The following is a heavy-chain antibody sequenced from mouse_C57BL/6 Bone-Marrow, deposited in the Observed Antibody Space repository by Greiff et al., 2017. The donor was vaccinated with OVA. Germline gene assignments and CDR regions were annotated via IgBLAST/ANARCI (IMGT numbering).Heavy chain of an antibody. CDR2: IHPNSGST. J-gene: IGHJ4*01. CDR3: ARGMVTTLYYYAMDY. CDR1: GYTFTSYW. Sequence: VQLQQPGAELVKPGASVKLSCKASGYTFTSYWMHWVKQRPGQGLEWIGMIHPNSGSTNYNEKFKSKATLTVDKSSSTAYMQLSSLTSEDSAVYYCARGMVTTLYYYAMDYWGQGTSVTVSS. D-gene: IGHD2-1*01. V-gene: IGHV1-64*01.